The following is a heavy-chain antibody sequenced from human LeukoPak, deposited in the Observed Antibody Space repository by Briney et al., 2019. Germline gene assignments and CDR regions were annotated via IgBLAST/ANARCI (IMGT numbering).Heavy chain of an antibody. CDR1: GYTFTSYD. J-gene: IGHJ4*02. Sequence: ASVKVFCKASGYTFTSYDINWVRQATGQGLEWMGWMNPNSGNTGYAQKFQGRVTMTRNTSISTAYMELSSLRSEDTAVYYCARVPGYCSGGSCYDAEAGIDYWGQGTLVTVSS. V-gene: IGHV1-8*01. CDR3: ARVPGYCSGGSCYDAEAGIDY. D-gene: IGHD2-15*01. CDR2: MNPNSGNT.